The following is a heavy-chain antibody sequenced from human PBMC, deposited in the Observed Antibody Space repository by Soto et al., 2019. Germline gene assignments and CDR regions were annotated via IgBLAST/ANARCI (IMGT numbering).Heavy chain of an antibody. Sequence: QVQLVQSGAEVKKPGASVKVSCKASGYTFTSYAMHWVRQAPGQRLEWMGWINAGNGNTKYSQKFQGRVTITRDTSGXTAYMELSSLRSEDTAVYYCARDPSGELLWPELDYWGQGTLVTVSS. CDR3: ARDPSGELLWPELDY. D-gene: IGHD3-10*01. V-gene: IGHV1-3*01. J-gene: IGHJ4*02. CDR2: INAGNGNT. CDR1: GYTFTSYA.